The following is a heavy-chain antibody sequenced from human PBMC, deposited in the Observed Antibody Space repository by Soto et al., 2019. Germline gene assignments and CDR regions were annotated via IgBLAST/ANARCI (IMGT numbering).Heavy chain of an antibody. CDR1: GFTFTSSA. Sequence: GASVKVSCKASGFTFTSSAVQWVRQARGQRLEWIGWIVVGSGNTNYAQKFQERVTITRDMSTSTAYMELSSLRSEDTAVYYCARGGTAADLDYYYYGMDVWGQGTTVTVSS. CDR3: ARGGTAADLDYYYYGMDV. CDR2: IVVGSGNT. J-gene: IGHJ6*02. D-gene: IGHD6-13*01. V-gene: IGHV1-58*01.